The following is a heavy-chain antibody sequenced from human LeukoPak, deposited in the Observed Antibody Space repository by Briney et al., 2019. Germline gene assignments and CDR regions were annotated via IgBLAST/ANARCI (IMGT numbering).Heavy chain of an antibody. J-gene: IGHJ3*02. CDR1: GFAFTDYA. D-gene: IGHD6-13*01. V-gene: IGHV3-23*01. Sequence: GGSLRLSCAASGFAFTDYAIRWVRQAPGKGLEWVSAITDSGGATYYADSVKGRFTISRDNSKNTLYLQMNSLRGDDTAIYYCAKAYTRSWYAAFDIWGQGTMSLSLQ. CDR2: ITDSGGAT. CDR3: AKAYTRSWYAAFDI.